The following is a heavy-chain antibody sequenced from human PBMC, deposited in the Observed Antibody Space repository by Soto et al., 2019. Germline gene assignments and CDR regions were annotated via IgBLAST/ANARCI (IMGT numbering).Heavy chain of an antibody. J-gene: IGHJ3*01. CDR3: ARIGGWYDSSGYYWGFDAFDF. V-gene: IGHV4-30-4*02. CDR2: IYYSGST. Sequence: PSETLSLTCTVSGGSISSGDYYWSWIRQPPGKGLEWIGYIYYSGSTYYNPSLKSRVTISVDTSKNQFSLKLSSVTAADTAVYYCARIGGWYDSSGYYWGFDAFDFWGQGTMVTVSS. CDR1: GGSISSGDYY. D-gene: IGHD3-22*01.